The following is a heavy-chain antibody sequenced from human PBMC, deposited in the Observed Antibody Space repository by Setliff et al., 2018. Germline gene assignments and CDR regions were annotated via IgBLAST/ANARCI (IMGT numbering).Heavy chain of an antibody. CDR1: GYTFTGYY. J-gene: IGHJ4*02. CDR3: AKDLITTTVPEWLLYTPTTYFDY. Sequence: ASVKVSCKASGYTFTGYYMHWVRQAPGQGLEWMGWINPNSGNTNYAQKFQGRVTMTRDTSISTAYMELSRLTSDDTAVYYCAKDLITTTVPEWLLYTPTTYFDYWGQGTLVTVSS. V-gene: IGHV1-2*02. CDR2: INPNSGNT. D-gene: IGHD3-3*01.